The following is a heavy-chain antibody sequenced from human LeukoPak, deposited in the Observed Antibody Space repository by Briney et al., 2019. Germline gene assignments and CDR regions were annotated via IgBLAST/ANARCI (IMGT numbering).Heavy chain of an antibody. J-gene: IGHJ4*02. CDR1: GFTFSSYA. CDR2: ISYDGSNK. Sequence: GGSLRLSCAASGFTFSSYAMHWVRQAPGKGLEWVAVISYDGSNKYYADSVKGRFTISRDNSKNTLYLQMNSLRAEDTAVYYCARSVTTMPPDYWGQGTLVTVPS. V-gene: IGHV3-30*04. CDR3: ARSVTTMPPDY. D-gene: IGHD5-12*01.